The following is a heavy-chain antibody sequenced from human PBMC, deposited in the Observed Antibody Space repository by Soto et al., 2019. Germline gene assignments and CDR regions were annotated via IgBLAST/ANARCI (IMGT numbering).Heavy chain of an antibody. CDR2: INAGNGNT. CDR1: GYTFSSYA. V-gene: IGHV1-3*01. D-gene: IGHD5-12*01. J-gene: IGHJ5*02. Sequence: ASVKVSCKASGYTFSSYAMHWVRQAPGQRLEWMGWINAGNGNTKYSQKFQGRVTITKNTSASTAYMELSSLRSEDTAVYYCARGPLRNWFDPWGQGTLVTVSS. CDR3: ARGPLRNWFDP.